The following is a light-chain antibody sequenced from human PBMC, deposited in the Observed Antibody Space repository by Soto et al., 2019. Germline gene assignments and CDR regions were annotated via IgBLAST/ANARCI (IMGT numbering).Light chain of an antibody. J-gene: IGKJ1*01. V-gene: IGKV1-5*03. Sequence: DIQMTQSPSTLAGSVGDRVTITSRASQTISSWLAWYQQKPGKAPKLLIYKASTLKSGVPSRFSGSGSGTEFTLTISRLQPDDFETYYCQHYNSYSEAFGQGTKVDIK. CDR2: KAS. CDR3: QHYNSYSEA. CDR1: QTISSW.